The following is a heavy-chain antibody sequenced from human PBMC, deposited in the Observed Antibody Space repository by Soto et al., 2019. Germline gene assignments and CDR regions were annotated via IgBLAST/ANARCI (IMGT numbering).Heavy chain of an antibody. Sequence: EEQLVESGGDLVQPGGYLRLSCAASGLTVSNNYMSWVRQAPGKGLEWVSLIYSGGSTYYADSVKGRFTISRDSSKNTLYLQMNSLRAEDTAMYYCAAYSHKGYWGQGTLVTVSS. D-gene: IGHD3-16*01. CDR3: AAYSHKGY. J-gene: IGHJ4*02. CDR1: GLTVSNNY. CDR2: IYSGGST. V-gene: IGHV3-66*01.